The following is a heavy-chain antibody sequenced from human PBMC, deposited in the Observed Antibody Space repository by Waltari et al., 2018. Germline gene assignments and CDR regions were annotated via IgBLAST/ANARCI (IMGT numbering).Heavy chain of an antibody. CDR2: IYYSGST. CDR3: ARGKVVAATRGSNGMDV. Sequence: QVQLQESGPGLVKPSEPLSLTCTVPGGSISSYYWRWIRQPPGKGLEWIGYIYYSGSTNYNPSLKSRVTISVDTSKNQFSLKRSSVTAADTAVYYCARGKVVAATRGSNGMDVWGQGTTVTVSS. CDR1: GGSISSYY. V-gene: IGHV4-59*01. J-gene: IGHJ6*02. D-gene: IGHD2-15*01.